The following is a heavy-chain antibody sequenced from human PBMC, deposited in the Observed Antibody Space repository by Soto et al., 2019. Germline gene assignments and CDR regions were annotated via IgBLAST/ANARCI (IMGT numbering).Heavy chain of an antibody. V-gene: IGHV1-69*02. CDR1: GGTFSSYT. CDR3: ARGRAYCGGDCYLLDY. D-gene: IGHD2-21*02. Sequence: SVKVSCKASGGTFSSYTISWVRQAPGQGLEWMGRIIPILGIANYAQKFQGRVTITADKSTSTAYMELRGLRSDDTAVYYCARGRAYCGGDCYLLDYWGQGTPVTVSS. CDR2: IIPILGIA. J-gene: IGHJ4*02.